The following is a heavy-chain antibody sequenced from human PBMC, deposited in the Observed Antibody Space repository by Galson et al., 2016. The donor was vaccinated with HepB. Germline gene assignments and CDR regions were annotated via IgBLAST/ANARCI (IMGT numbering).Heavy chain of an antibody. J-gene: IGHJ3*01. V-gene: IGHV3-7*01. CDR3: ARERWLLRYFDWLRGDAFDV. CDR2: IKQDGSEK. D-gene: IGHD3-9*01. Sequence: SLRLSCAASGFTFSSNWMSWVRQAPGKGLEWVANIKQDGSEKYYVDSVKGRFTISRDNAKNSLYLQMNSLRDEDTAVYYCARERWLLRYFDWLRGDAFDVWGQGTMVIVSS. CDR1: GFTFSSNW.